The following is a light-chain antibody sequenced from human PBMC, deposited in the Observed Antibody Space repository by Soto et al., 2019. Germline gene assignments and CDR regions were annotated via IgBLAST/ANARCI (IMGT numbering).Light chain of an antibody. CDR1: QSVSSSY. CDR2: GAS. Sequence: ETVLTQSPGTLSLSPGERATLSCRASQSVSSSYLAWYQQKPGQAPRLLIYGASIRATGIPDRFSGSGSGTDFTLTISRLEPKDFAVYYCQQYGSSLYTFGQGTKLEIK. CDR3: QQYGSSLYT. J-gene: IGKJ2*01. V-gene: IGKV3-20*01.